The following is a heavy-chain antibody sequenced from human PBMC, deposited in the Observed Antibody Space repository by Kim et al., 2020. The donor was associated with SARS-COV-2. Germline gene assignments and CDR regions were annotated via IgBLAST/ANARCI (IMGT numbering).Heavy chain of an antibody. J-gene: IGHJ4*02. CDR3: ARWPFGFVGATGGGLNY. Sequence: ASVKVSCKASGYTFTGYYMHWVRQAPGQGLEWMGRINPNSGGTNYAQKFQGRVTMTRDTSISTAYMELSRLRSDDTAVYYCARWPFGFVGATGGGLNYWGQGTLVTVSS. CDR1: GYTFTGYY. CDR2: INPNSGGT. V-gene: IGHV1-2*06. D-gene: IGHD1-26*01.